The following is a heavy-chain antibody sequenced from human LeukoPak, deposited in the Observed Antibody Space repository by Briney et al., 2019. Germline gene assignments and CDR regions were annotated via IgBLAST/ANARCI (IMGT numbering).Heavy chain of an antibody. D-gene: IGHD5-18*01. J-gene: IGHJ4*02. CDR3: ARARYTAMITQ. CDR2: IYSSGTT. V-gene: IGHV4-39*07. CDR1: GGSISSQY. Sequence: SETLSLTCTVSGGSISSQYWSWIRQPPGKGLEWIGSIYSSGTTYYNPSLKSRVTISVDTSKNQFSLKLSSVTAADTAVYYCARARYTAMITQWGQGTLVTVSS.